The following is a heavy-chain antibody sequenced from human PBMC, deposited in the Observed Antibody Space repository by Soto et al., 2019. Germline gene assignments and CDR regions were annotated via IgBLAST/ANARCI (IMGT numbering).Heavy chain of an antibody. CDR2: IYPGDSDT. CDR1: GYTFTDYW. D-gene: IGHD2-2*01. CDR3: ARLLVPPAQVGLSYYFYGMDV. Sequence: GESLKISCKGYGYTFTDYWIGWVRQMPGKGLELIGLIYPGDSDTRYSPSFQGRVTISADKSISTAFLQWSSLKASDTAMYYCARLLVPPAQVGLSYYFYGMDVWAQGTTVTVSS. V-gene: IGHV5-51*01. J-gene: IGHJ6*02.